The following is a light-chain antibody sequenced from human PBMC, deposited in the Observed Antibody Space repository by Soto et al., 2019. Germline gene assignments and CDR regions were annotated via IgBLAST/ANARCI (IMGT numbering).Light chain of an antibody. V-gene: IGLV2-23*01. J-gene: IGLJ2*01. CDR2: EDS. CDR3: YSYVGGIS. Sequence: QSALTQPASVSGSPGQSIAISCTGTSSDVGSHNFVSWYQQHPGKVPKLIIYEDSKRPSGVSNRFSGSKSGNTASLTISGLQAEDEADYYCYSYVGGISFGGGTKLTVL. CDR1: SSDVGSHNF.